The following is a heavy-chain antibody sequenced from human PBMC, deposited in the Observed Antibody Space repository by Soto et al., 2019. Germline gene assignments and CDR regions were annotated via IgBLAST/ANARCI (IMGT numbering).Heavy chain of an antibody. CDR3: ASGLVEYSSSWYDY. Sequence: EVQLVESGGGLVQPGGSLRLSCAASGFTFSNSWMHWVRQAPGKGLVWVSRINSDGSSTSYADSVKGRFTISRDNAKNTLYLQMNNLRAEDTAVYYCASGLVEYSSSWYDYWGQGTLVTVSS. CDR2: INSDGSST. CDR1: GFTFSNSW. D-gene: IGHD6-13*01. V-gene: IGHV3-74*01. J-gene: IGHJ4*02.